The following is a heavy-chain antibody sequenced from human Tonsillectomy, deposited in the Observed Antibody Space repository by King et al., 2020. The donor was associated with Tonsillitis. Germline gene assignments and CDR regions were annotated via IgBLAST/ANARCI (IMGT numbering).Heavy chain of an antibody. Sequence: VQLQQWGAGLLKPAETLSLTCAVSGGSFSGYYWSWIRQPPGKGLEWIGEINHSGTTNYNPSLKSRVTISVDTSKNQFSLKLSSVTAADTAVYFCARGIVLMVYATFDSWGEGTLVTVSS. J-gene: IGHJ4*02. V-gene: IGHV4-34*01. CDR1: GGSFSGYY. CDR2: INHSGTT. CDR3: ARGIVLMVYATFDS. D-gene: IGHD2-8*01.